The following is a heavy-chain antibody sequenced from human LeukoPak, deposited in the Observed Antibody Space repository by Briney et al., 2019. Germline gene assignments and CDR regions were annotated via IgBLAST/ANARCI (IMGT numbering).Heavy chain of an antibody. J-gene: IGHJ5*02. V-gene: IGHV3-21*01. D-gene: IGHD6-19*01. Sequence: PGGSLRLSCVTSGFSFISYTMNWVRQAPGKGLEWVSSISSSTDYKYYADSVKGRFTISRDNAKNSLYLQMNTLRTEDTAVYYCVRDSSSGWLLGFDPWGQGALVTVSS. CDR1: GFSFISYT. CDR2: ISSSTDYK. CDR3: VRDSSSGWLLGFDP.